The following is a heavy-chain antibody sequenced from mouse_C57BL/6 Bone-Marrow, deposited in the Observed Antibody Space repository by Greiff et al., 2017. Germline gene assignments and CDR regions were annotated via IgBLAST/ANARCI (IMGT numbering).Heavy chain of an antibody. CDR3: ARDTTVDYFDY. V-gene: IGHV1-19*01. CDR2: IKPYNGGT. J-gene: IGHJ2*01. CDR1: GYTFTDYY. Sequence: EVQLQQSGPVLVKPGASVKMSCRASGYTFTDYYMNWVTQSHGQSLEWSGVIKPYNGGTNYNQKFKGKSTLTVDKSSSTAYMELNSLTSEDSAVYDFARDTTVDYFDYWGQGTTLTVSS. D-gene: IGHD1-1*01.